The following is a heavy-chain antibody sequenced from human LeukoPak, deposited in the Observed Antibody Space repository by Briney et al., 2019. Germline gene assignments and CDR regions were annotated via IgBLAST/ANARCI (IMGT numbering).Heavy chain of an antibody. Sequence: ASVQVSCKDSGGTFSSYAMSWVRQAPAQGLEWMGRINPNSDGTNYSQQFQRRVTMTRDTSISTAYMELSRLRSDDTAVYYCAREEQQLVWTDAYYYMDVWGKGTTVTVSS. CDR1: GGTFSSYA. D-gene: IGHD6-13*01. J-gene: IGHJ6*03. CDR2: INPNSDGT. CDR3: AREEQQLVWTDAYYYMDV. V-gene: IGHV1-2*06.